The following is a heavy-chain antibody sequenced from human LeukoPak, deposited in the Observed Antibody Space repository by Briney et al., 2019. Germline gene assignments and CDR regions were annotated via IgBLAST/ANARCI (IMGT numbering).Heavy chain of an antibody. J-gene: IGHJ4*02. CDR3: ARTYSSSDEFDY. V-gene: IGHV1-46*01. CDR1: GYTFTSYY. D-gene: IGHD6-13*01. Sequence: GASVKVSCKASGYTFTSYYIHWVRQAPGQGLEWMGIINPSGGSTTYAQKFQGRVAMTRDTSTSRVYMEVSSLRSEDTAVHYCARTYSSSDEFDYWGQGTLVTVSS. CDR2: INPSGGST.